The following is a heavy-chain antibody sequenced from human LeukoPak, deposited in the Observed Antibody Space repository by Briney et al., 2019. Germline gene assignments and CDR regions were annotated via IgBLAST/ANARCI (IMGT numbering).Heavy chain of an antibody. CDR3: ATYRGYPVDY. Sequence: GGSLRLSCAASGFTFSSYGMHWVRQAPGKGLEWVAVISNDGSNKYYADSVKGRFTISRDNGKNTLYLQMNSLRAEDTAVYYCATYRGYPVDYWGQGTLVTVSS. V-gene: IGHV3-30*03. D-gene: IGHD1-1*01. J-gene: IGHJ4*02. CDR2: ISNDGSNK. CDR1: GFTFSSYG.